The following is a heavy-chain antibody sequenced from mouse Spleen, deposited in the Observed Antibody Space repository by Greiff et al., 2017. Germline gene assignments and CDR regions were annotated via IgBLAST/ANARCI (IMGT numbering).Heavy chain of an antibody. CDR3: TRELLRLRYFDY. Sequence: VQLQQSGTVLARPGASVKMSCKASGYTFTSYWMHWVKQRPGQGLEWIGAIYPGNSDTSYNQKFKGKAKLTAVTSTSTAYMELSSLTNEDSAVYYCTRELLRLRYFDYWGQGTTLTVSS. CDR2: IYPGNSDT. D-gene: IGHD1-1*01. CDR1: GYTFTSYW. V-gene: IGHV1-5*01. J-gene: IGHJ2*01.